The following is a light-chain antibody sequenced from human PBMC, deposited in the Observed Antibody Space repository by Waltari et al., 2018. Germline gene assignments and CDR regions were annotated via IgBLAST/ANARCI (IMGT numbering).Light chain of an antibody. CDR2: NVS. J-gene: IGKJ2*01. CDR3: MQGTYWPSYT. V-gene: IGKV2-30*01. Sequence: DVVMTQFPLSLPVTLGQPASISCSSSQSLVDSNGNTYLNGFQQRPCQSPRRLIYNVSKRDSGVQDRFSRSGSGTDITLKISRVEAGDVAVYYCMQGTYWPSYTFGQGTKLEIK. CDR1: QSLVDSNGNTY.